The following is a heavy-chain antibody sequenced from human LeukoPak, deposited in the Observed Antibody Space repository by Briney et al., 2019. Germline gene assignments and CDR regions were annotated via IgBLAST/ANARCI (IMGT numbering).Heavy chain of an antibody. CDR1: GYTFTSYY. CDR3: ASSVFLPTTPLDY. CDR2: INPSGGST. D-gene: IGHD5/OR15-5a*01. Sequence: ASVKVSCKASGYTFTSYYMHWVRRAPGQGLEWMGIINPSGGSTSYAQKFQGRVTMTRDTSTSTVYMELSSLRSEDTAVYYCASSVFLPTTPLDYWGQGTLVTVSS. V-gene: IGHV1-46*01. J-gene: IGHJ4*02.